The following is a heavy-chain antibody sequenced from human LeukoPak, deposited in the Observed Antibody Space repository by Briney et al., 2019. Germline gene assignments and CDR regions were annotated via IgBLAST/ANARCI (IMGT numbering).Heavy chain of an antibody. CDR3: ARDLSGYSDY. CDR2: ISDADGSIT. D-gene: IGHD2-15*01. Sequence: GGSLRLSCAASGXTLSSYWVHWVRQAPGKGLVWVSRISDADGSITDYADSVRGRFTISRDTAKNTLYLEMNSLGAEDTAVYYCARDLSGYSDYWGQGTLVTVSS. J-gene: IGHJ4*02. V-gene: IGHV3-74*01. CDR1: GXTLSSYW.